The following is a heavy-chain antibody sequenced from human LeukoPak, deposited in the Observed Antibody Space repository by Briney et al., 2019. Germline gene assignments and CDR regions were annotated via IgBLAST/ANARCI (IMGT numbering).Heavy chain of an antibody. CDR1: GYSFSTYW. D-gene: IGHD6-13*01. V-gene: IGHV5-51*01. CDR3: ARTMGSWCTDAFDI. Sequence: GESLKISCKGSGYSFSTYWIGWVRQMPGKGLEWMGIIYPGDSDTRYSPSFQGQVTISADRSISTAHLQWSSLKASDTAMYYCARTMGSWCTDAFDIWGQGTMVTVTS. J-gene: IGHJ3*02. CDR2: IYPGDSDT.